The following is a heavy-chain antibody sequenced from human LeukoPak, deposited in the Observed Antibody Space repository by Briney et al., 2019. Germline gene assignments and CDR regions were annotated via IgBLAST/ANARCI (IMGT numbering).Heavy chain of an antibody. CDR3: ARPRSGQGWFYP. D-gene: IGHD2-15*01. CDR1: GGSISSYY. V-gene: IGHV4-4*09. CDR2: IYTSGST. Sequence: SSETLSLTCTVSGGSISSYYWSWIGQPPGKGLEWIGYIYTSGSTNYNPSLKSRVTISVDTSKNQFSLKLSSVTAADTAVYYCARPRSGQGWFYPWGQGTLVTVSS. J-gene: IGHJ5*02.